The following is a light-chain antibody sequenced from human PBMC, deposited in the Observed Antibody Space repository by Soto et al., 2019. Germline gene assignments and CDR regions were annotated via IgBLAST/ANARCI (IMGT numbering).Light chain of an antibody. Sequence: QSALTQPPSVSGAPGQRVTISCTGSSSNIGAGYDVHWYQQLPGTAPKLLIYGNSNRPSGVPDRFSGSKSGTSASLAITGLQAEDEADYYCQSYDSSLSGSAVVFGGGTKVTVL. J-gene: IGLJ2*01. CDR2: GNS. V-gene: IGLV1-40*01. CDR3: QSYDSSLSGSAVV. CDR1: SSNIGAGYD.